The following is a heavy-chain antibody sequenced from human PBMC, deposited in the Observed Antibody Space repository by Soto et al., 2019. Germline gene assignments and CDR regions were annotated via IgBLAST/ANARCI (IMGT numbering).Heavy chain of an antibody. V-gene: IGHV4-39*02. D-gene: IGHD3-10*01. CDR1: GGSITTSSYY. J-gene: IGHJ4*02. CDR3: ARESGDLTSNFDY. Sequence: PSETLSLTCTVSGGSITTSSYYWGWIRQPPGKGLEWIGSMYYSGTTYYNPSLKSRVTISVDTSKNHFYLELSSVTAADTAVYYCARESGDLTSNFDYWGQGTLVTVSS. CDR2: MYYSGTT.